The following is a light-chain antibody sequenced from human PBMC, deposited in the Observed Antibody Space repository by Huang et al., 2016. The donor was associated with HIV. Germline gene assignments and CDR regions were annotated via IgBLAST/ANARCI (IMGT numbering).Light chain of an antibody. CDR3: QQSYGTPWT. V-gene: IGKV1-39*01. CDR2: GVT. J-gene: IGKJ1*01. Sequence: DIQMTQSPSSLSASVGDRVTITCRASQSVSTYLNWYHQQPGKAPHLLIYGVTNLQSGVPSRFSGSGSGTDFTLTITNLQPEDVAVYYCQQSYGTPWTFGQGTKVEIK. CDR1: QSVSTY.